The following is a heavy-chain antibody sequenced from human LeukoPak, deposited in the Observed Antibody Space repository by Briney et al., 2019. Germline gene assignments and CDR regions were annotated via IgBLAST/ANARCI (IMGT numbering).Heavy chain of an antibody. Sequence: GSLRLSCAASGFIFSSYWMNWVRQAPGKGLEWVANIKEDGSEKYYVDSVKGRFTISRDNAKNSLYLQMNSLRVEDTAVYYCARGESSSFDHWGQGTLVTVSS. J-gene: IGHJ4*02. CDR1: GFIFSSYW. CDR3: ARGESSSFDH. D-gene: IGHD6-6*01. CDR2: IKEDGSEK. V-gene: IGHV3-7*01.